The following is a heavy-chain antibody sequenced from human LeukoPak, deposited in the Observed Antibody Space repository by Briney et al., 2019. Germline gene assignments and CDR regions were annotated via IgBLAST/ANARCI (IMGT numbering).Heavy chain of an antibody. V-gene: IGHV3-66*01. CDR2: IFTDSST. CDR3: ARDLAASGTGYFDY. CDR1: GFTVSFNY. J-gene: IGHJ4*02. D-gene: IGHD6-13*01. Sequence: GGALRLSCAASGFTVSFNYMSWVRQAPGKGLEWVSVIFTDSSTYYAESVRGRFSISRDNSKNTVYLQMNSLRAEDTAVYYCARDLAASGTGYFDYWGQGILVTVAS.